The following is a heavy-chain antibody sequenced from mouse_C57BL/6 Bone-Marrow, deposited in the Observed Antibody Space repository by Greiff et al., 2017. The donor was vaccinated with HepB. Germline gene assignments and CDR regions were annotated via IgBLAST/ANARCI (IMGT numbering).Heavy chain of an antibody. Sequence: EVKLMESGGGLVKPGGSLKLSCAASGFTFSDYGMHWVRQAPEKGLEWVAYISSGSSTMYYADTVKGRFTISRDNAKNTRFLQMTSLGSEDTAMDYCARGRGLGFDYWGQGTTLTVSS. CDR1: GFTFSDYG. CDR2: ISSGSSTM. CDR3: ARGRGLGFDY. D-gene: IGHD4-1*01. J-gene: IGHJ2*01. V-gene: IGHV5-17*01.